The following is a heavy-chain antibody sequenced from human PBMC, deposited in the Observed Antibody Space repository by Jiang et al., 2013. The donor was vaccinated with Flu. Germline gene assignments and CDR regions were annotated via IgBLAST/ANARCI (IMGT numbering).Heavy chain of an antibody. D-gene: IGHD6-13*01. CDR1: GGSVTSGNYY. Sequence: GSGLVKPSETLSLTCAVSGGSVTSGNYYWNWIRQPPGKGLEWIGYIHSSGSTNYNPSLKSRVTISLDTSKNQFSLKLNSMTAADTAVYYCARARAPEIAANYFDYWGQGTLVTVSS. CDR3: ARARAPEIAANYFDY. CDR2: IHSSGST. J-gene: IGHJ4*02. V-gene: IGHV4-61*01.